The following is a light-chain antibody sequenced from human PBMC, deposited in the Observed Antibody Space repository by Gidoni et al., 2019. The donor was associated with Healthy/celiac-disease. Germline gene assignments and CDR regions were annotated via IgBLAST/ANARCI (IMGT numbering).Light chain of an antibody. V-gene: IGKV1-39*01. CDR2: AAS. J-gene: IGKJ1*01. CDR1: QSISNY. CDR3: QQSYSSPRT. Sequence: DIQMTQSPSSLSASVGDRVTVTCRASQSISNYLNWYQQKQGKAPKLLIDAASSLQSGVPSRFSGSGSGTDFTLTISSLQPEDVGTYYCQQSYSSPRTFGQGTKVEIK.